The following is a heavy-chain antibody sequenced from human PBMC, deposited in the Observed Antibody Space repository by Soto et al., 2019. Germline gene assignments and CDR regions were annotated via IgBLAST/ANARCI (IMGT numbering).Heavy chain of an antibody. CDR3: ARFFGTYHDILTGLWGGHFDY. CDR2: IDPGGGGI. CDR1: GYTXTNNY. V-gene: IGHV1-46*03. Sequence: ASVXVXXXASGYTXTNNYVLWVRQAXXXXXERKVVIDPGGGGIFYAQNFQGRVTMTSDTSTSTMYIALSNLRSEDTAVFYCARFFGTYHDILTGLWGGHFDYWGQGTQVTVSS. J-gene: IGHJ4*02. D-gene: IGHD3-9*01.